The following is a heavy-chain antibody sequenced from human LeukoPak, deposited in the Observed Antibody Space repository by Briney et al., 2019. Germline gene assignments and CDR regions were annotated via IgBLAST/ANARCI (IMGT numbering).Heavy chain of an antibody. CDR2: INPSGGST. V-gene: IGHV1-46*01. Sequence: ASVKVSCKASGYTFTSCYMHWVRQAPGQGLEWMRIINPSGGSTSYAQKFQGRVTMTRDTSTSTVYMELSSLRSEDTAVYYCARAKYSGSYYYYGMDVWGQGTTVTVSS. D-gene: IGHD1-26*01. J-gene: IGHJ6*02. CDR3: ARAKYSGSYYYYGMDV. CDR1: GYTFTSCY.